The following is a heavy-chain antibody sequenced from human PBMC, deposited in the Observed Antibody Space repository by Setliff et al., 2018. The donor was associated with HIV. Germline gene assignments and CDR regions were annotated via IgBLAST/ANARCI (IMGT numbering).Heavy chain of an antibody. D-gene: IGHD1-26*01. CDR2: IDPNSGDT. J-gene: IGHJ6*03. V-gene: IGHV1-2*02. CDR3: ATWGGSPDGYFYFYMAV. Sequence: ASVKVSCKASGYTFTGYYLHWVRQAPGQGLEWMGWIDPNSGDTNYEQKFQGRVSMTRDTSISTVYMELSSLRSDDTAVYYCATWGGSPDGYFYFYMAVWGKGTTVTVSS. CDR1: GYTFTGYY.